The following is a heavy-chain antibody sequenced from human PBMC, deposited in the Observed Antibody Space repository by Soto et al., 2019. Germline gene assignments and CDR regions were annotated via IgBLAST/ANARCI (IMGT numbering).Heavy chain of an antibody. D-gene: IGHD6-19*01. Sequence: QVQLVQSGAEVKKPGASVKVSCKASGYTFTSYGISWVRQAPGQGLEWMGWISAYNGNTNYAQKLQGRVTMTTDTSTSTAYMELWSLRSDDTAVYYCARGYSSGWYIPTHYYYYGMDVWGQGTTVTVSS. CDR1: GYTFTSYG. V-gene: IGHV1-18*01. J-gene: IGHJ6*02. CDR3: ARGYSSGWYIPTHYYYYGMDV. CDR2: ISAYNGNT.